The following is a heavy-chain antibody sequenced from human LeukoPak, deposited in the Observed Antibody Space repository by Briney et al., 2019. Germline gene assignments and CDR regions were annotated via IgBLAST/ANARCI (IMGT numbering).Heavy chain of an antibody. CDR1: GFTFSNYA. CDR3: AKEGYGDYNRYFDY. V-gene: IGHV3-23*01. J-gene: IGHJ4*02. CDR2: ISDSGGST. Sequence: PGGSLRLSCAASGFTFSNYAMSWVRQAPGKGLEWVSAISDSGGSTYYADSVKGRFTISRDNSKNTLYLEMNSLRADDRAVYYCAKEGYGDYNRYFDYWGQGTLVTVSS. D-gene: IGHD4-17*01.